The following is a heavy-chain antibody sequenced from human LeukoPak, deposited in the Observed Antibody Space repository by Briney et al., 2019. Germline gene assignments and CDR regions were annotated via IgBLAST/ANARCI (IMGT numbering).Heavy chain of an antibody. CDR3: ARVNGKYDSTGYFVY. CDR2: ISAYNGNT. Sequence: GASVKVSCKASGYTFTGYYLHWVRQAPGQGLEWMGWISAYNGNTNYVQKLQGRVTMTTDTSTSTAYMELRSLRSDDTAVYYCARVNGKYDSTGYFVYWGQGTLVTVSS. J-gene: IGHJ4*02. D-gene: IGHD3-22*01. CDR1: GYTFTGYY. V-gene: IGHV1-18*04.